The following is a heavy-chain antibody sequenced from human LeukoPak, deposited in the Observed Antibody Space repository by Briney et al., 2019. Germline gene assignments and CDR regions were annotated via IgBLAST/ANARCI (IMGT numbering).Heavy chain of an antibody. J-gene: IGHJ4*02. CDR2: INPSGGST. V-gene: IGHV1-46*01. CDR3: ARVGYPVYIAAAGKEGVDY. Sequence: GASVKVSCKVSGYTLTELSMHWVRQAPGQGLEWMGIINPSGGSTSYAQKFQGRVTMTRDTSTSTVYMELSSLRSEDTAVYYCARVGYPVYIAAAGKEGVDYWGQGTLVTVSS. CDR1: GYTLTELS. D-gene: IGHD6-13*01.